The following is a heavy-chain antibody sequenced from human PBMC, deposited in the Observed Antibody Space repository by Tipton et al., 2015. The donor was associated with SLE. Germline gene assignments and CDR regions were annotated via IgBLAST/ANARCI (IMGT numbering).Heavy chain of an antibody. CDR3: TRGGRNTSYYWQY. D-gene: IGHD3-22*01. J-gene: IGHJ4*02. V-gene: IGHV3-7*04. CDR2: IKADGSEK. Sequence: SLRLSCAASGFTLSTYRMTWLRQAPGKGLEWVATIKADGSEKYYVESVEGRFTVSRDNAKVYLQMNSLRAEDTAVYYCTRGGRNTSYYWQYWGQGTLVTVSS. CDR1: GFTLSTYR.